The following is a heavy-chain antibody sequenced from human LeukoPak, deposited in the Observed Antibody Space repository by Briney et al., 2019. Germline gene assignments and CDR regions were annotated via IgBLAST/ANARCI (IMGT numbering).Heavy chain of an antibody. V-gene: IGHV4-34*01. CDR2: INHSGST. D-gene: IGHD3-22*01. CDR1: GGSFSGYY. J-gene: IGHJ4*02. Sequence: SETLSLTCAVYGGSFSGYYWSWIRQPPGKGLEWIGEINHSGSTNYNPSLKSRVTISVDTSKNQFSLKLSSVTAADTAVYYCARGGDSSGYPDYWGQGTLVTVSS. CDR3: ARGGDSSGYPDY.